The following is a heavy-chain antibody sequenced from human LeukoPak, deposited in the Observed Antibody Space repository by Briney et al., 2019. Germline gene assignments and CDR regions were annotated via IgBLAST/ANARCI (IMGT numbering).Heavy chain of an antibody. Sequence: SQTLSLTCSVSGGSITSGTYYWSWIRQTAGKGLEWIGRIYVSGRTNYNPSLESRVTISRDTSKNQFYLQLISVTAADTAIYYCAGVPSGSRIDPWGQGTLVTVSS. CDR1: GGSITSGTYY. CDR3: AGVPSGSRIDP. J-gene: IGHJ5*02. D-gene: IGHD1-14*01. CDR2: IYVSGRT. V-gene: IGHV4-61*02.